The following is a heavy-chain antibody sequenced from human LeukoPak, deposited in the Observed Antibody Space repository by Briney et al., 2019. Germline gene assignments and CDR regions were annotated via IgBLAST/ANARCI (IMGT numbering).Heavy chain of an antibody. J-gene: IGHJ6*02. D-gene: IGHD3-3*01. CDR1: GYTFTIYD. CDR3: ARGAIFGVTPRGYGMDV. Sequence: ASVKVSCKASGYTFTIYDINWVRQAPGQGLEWVGWMNPNNGRTVYAQKFQGRVTMTRDTSTGTSYMELNSLRSEDTAVYYCARGAIFGVTPRGYGMDVWGQGTTVTVSS. CDR2: MNPNNGRT. V-gene: IGHV1-8*01.